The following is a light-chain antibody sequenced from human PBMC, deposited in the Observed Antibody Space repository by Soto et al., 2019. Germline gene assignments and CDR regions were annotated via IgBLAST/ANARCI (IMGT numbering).Light chain of an antibody. Sequence: QSALTQPASVSGSPGQSITISCTGTSSDVGGYNYVSWYQQHPGKAPKLMICEVSNRPSGVSNRFSGSKSGNTASLTISGLQAEDEADYYCSSYTSSRHYVFGTGTKVTVL. CDR2: EVS. V-gene: IGLV2-14*01. J-gene: IGLJ1*01. CDR3: SSYTSSRHYV. CDR1: SSDVGGYNY.